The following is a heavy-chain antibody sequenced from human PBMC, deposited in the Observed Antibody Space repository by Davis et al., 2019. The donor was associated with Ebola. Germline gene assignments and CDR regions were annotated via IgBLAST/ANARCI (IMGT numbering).Heavy chain of an antibody. J-gene: IGHJ4*02. V-gene: IGHV1-18*04. CDR3: ARDLWFGELSDC. CDR1: GYTFTGYY. D-gene: IGHD3-10*01. Sequence: ASVKVSCKASGYTFTGYYMHWVRQAPGQGLEWMGWINPHNGNTNYAQNVQGRVIMTSDTATTTAYMEVGSLRSDDTAVYYCARDLWFGELSDCWGQGTLVTVSS. CDR2: INPHNGNT.